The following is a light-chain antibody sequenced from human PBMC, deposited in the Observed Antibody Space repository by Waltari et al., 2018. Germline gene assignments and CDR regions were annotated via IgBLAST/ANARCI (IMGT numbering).Light chain of an antibody. CDR1: KLESNN. Sequence: SYELTQPPSVSVPPGQTASIPCSGDKLESNNVRWYQQKPGQSPVLVISSDNRRPSGIPGRLSGSNSGNTATLTISGTQAVDEADYYCQVWDSTVIFGGGTKLTVL. CDR2: SDN. CDR3: QVWDSTVI. J-gene: IGLJ2*01. V-gene: IGLV3-1*01.